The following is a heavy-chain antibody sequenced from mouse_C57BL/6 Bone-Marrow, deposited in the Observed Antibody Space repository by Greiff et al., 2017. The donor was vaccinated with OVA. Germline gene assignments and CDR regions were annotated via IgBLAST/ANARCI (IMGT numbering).Heavy chain of an antibody. CDR1: GYTFTSYW. J-gene: IGHJ1*03. V-gene: IGHV1-55*01. CDR3: ARWGYSNYLYWYFDV. CDR2: IYPGSGST. D-gene: IGHD2-5*01. Sequence: QLQQSGAELVKPGASVKMSCKASGYTFTSYWITWVKQRPGQGLEWIGDIYPGSGSTNYNEKFKSKATLTVDTSSSTAYMQLSSLTSEDSAVYYCARWGYSNYLYWYFDVWGTGTTVTVSS.